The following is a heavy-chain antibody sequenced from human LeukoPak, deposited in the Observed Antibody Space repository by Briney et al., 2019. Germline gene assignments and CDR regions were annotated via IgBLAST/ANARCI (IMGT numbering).Heavy chain of an antibody. CDR3: AKGIVIVSATGVDY. Sequence: PEGSLRLSCAASGFTFSTSGMHWARQAPGKGLEWVAFIRYDGSNKYYGDSVKGRFTISRDNSKNTLYLQMNSLRAEDTAVYYCAKGIVIVSATGVDYWGQGTLVTVSS. V-gene: IGHV3-30*02. CDR1: GFTFSTSG. CDR2: IRYDGSNK. J-gene: IGHJ4*02. D-gene: IGHD2/OR15-2a*01.